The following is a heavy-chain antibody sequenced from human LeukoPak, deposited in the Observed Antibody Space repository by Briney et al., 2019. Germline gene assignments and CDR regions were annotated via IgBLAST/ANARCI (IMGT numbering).Heavy chain of an antibody. Sequence: PGGSLRLSCAASGFTSSDYYMSWIRQAPGKGLEWVSKISASGSYTNDADSVKGRFTISRDNAKNSLYLHMNSLRAEDTAVYYCAREDKWYFDLWGRGTLVTVSS. J-gene: IGHJ2*01. CDR3: AREDKWYFDL. CDR1: GFTSSDYY. V-gene: IGHV3-11*05. CDR2: ISASGSYT.